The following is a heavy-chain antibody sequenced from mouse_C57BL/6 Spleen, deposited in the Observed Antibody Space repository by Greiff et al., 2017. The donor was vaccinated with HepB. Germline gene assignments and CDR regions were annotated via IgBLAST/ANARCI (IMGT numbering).Heavy chain of an antibody. CDR2: IKPSNGGT. J-gene: IGHJ3*01. Sequence: VQLQQPGTELVKPGASVKLSCKASGYTFTSYWMHWVKQRPGQGLEWIGNIKPSNGGTNYNEKFKSKATLTVDKSSSTAYMQLSSLTSEDSAVYYCARSRSSYDYDGAYWGQGTLVTVSA. D-gene: IGHD2-4*01. V-gene: IGHV1-53*01. CDR3: ARSRSSYDYDGAY. CDR1: GYTFTSYW.